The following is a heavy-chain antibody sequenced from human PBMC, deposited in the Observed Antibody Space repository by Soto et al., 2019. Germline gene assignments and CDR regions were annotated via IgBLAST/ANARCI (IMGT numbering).Heavy chain of an antibody. J-gene: IGHJ4*02. CDR2: ISGSGGST. CDR1: GFTFSSYA. V-gene: IGHV3-23*01. D-gene: IGHD3-22*01. Sequence: GGSLRLSCAASGFTFSSYAMSWVRQAPGKWLEWVSAISGSGGSTYYADSVKGRFTISRDNSKNTLYLQMNSLRAEDTAVYYCAKDKLRGGYYYDSSGPTVLFDYWGQGTLVTVSS. CDR3: AKDKLRGGYYYDSSGPTVLFDY.